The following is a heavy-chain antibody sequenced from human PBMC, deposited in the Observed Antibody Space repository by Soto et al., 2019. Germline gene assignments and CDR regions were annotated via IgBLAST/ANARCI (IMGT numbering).Heavy chain of an antibody. V-gene: IGHV1-3*01. J-gene: IGHJ4*02. Sequence: ASVKVSCKASGYTFTNYAMHWVRQAPGQRLEWMGWINAGNGNTKYSQKFQGRVTITRDTSASTAYMELSSLRSEDTAVYYCARVRAYSSGWEFDYWGQGTLVTVSS. D-gene: IGHD6-19*01. CDR2: INAGNGNT. CDR3: ARVRAYSSGWEFDY. CDR1: GYTFTNYA.